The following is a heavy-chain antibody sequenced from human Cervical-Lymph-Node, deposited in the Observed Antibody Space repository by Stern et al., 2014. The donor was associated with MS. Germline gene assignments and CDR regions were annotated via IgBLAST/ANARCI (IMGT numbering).Heavy chain of an antibody. Sequence: QVQLVQSGAEVKKPGASVKVSCKASGYTFTSYDINWVRQATGQGLEWMGWMNPNSGNTGYAQKFQGRVTMTRNTSISTAYMELSSLRSEDTAVYYCARVSRIAVAGNRGLKRLDYWGQGTLVTVSS. CDR1: GYTFTSYD. CDR2: MNPNSGNT. V-gene: IGHV1-8*01. D-gene: IGHD6-19*01. J-gene: IGHJ4*02. CDR3: ARVSRIAVAGNRGLKRLDY.